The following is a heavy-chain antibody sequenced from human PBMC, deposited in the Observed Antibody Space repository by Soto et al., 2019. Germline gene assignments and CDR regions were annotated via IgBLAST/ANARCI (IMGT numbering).Heavy chain of an antibody. CDR1: GGSISSYY. V-gene: IGHV4-59*01. Sequence: SETLSLTCTVSGGSISSYYWSWIRQPPGKGLEWIGYIYYSGNSNYNPFLKSRVTISVDTSKNQFSLKLSSVTAADTAMYYCARDLEDGYNLGWFDPWGQGTLVTSPQ. J-gene: IGHJ5*02. CDR3: ARDLEDGYNLGWFDP. D-gene: IGHD5-12*01. CDR2: IYYSGNS.